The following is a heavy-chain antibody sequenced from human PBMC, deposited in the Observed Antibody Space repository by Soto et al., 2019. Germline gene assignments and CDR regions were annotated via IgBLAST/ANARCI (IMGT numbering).Heavy chain of an antibody. V-gene: IGHV1-69*12. Sequence: QVQLVQSGAEVKKPGSSVKVSCKASGGTFSSYAISWVRQAPGQGLEWMGGIIPIFGTANYAQKFQGRVTITADEPTSTAYMELGSLRSEDTAVYYSARGYCISTSCYAHYYYGMDVWGQGTTVTVSS. D-gene: IGHD2-2*01. CDR2: IIPIFGTA. CDR1: GGTFSSYA. CDR3: ARGYCISTSCYAHYYYGMDV. J-gene: IGHJ6*02.